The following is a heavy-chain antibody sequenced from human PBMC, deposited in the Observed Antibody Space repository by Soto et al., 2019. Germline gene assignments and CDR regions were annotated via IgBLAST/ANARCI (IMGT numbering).Heavy chain of an antibody. CDR2: IYGVDSQN. V-gene: IGHV5-51*01. Sequence: GESLKISCKSFGYSFAAYWIGWVRQIPGKGLEWMGIIYGVDSQNIYSPSFQGQVTISADKSISTAYLQWSSLKASDTAMYYCARLSGCSSTSCYTHMDVWGQGTTVTVSS. CDR3: ARLSGCSSTSCYTHMDV. D-gene: IGHD2-2*02. J-gene: IGHJ6*02. CDR1: GYSFAAYW.